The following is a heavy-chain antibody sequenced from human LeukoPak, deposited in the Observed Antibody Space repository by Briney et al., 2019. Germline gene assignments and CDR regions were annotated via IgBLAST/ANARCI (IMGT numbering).Heavy chain of an antibody. D-gene: IGHD3-22*01. J-gene: IGHJ4*02. CDR3: AKDGLYYYDSSGYYLGYFDY. Sequence: GGSLRLSCAASGFTFSSYGMHWVRQAPGKGLEWVAVISYDGSNKYYADSVKGRFTISRDNSKNTLYLQMNRLRAEDTAVYYCAKDGLYYYDSSGYYLGYFDYWGQGTLVTVSS. CDR1: GFTFSSYG. CDR2: ISYDGSNK. V-gene: IGHV3-30*18.